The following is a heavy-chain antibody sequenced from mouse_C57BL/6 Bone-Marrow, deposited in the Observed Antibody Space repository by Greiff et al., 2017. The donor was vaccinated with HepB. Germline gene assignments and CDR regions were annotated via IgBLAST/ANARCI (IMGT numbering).Heavy chain of an antibody. D-gene: IGHD3-2*02. CDR2: INPSSGYT. V-gene: IGHV1-4*01. Sequence: VHLVESGAELARPGASVKMSCKASGYTFTSYTMHWVKQRPGQGLEWIGYINPSSGYTKYNQKFKDKATLTADKSSSTAYMQLSSLTSEDSAVYYCARDSSGYVSFAYWGQGTLVTVSA. J-gene: IGHJ3*01. CDR3: ARDSSGYVSFAY. CDR1: GYTFTSYT.